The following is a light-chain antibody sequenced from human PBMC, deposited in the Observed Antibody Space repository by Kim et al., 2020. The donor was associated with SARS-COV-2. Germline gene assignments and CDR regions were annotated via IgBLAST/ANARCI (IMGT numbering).Light chain of an antibody. CDR2: GTS. CDR1: QSVRSSY. Sequence: EIVLTQSPGTLSLSPGERATLSCRASQSVRSSYLAWHQQKPGQAPRFLIYGTSSRATGIPDRFSGSGSGTDFTLTISRLEAEDFAVYYCPQYGSAPYTLGQGTNLEI. J-gene: IGKJ2*01. CDR3: PQYGSAPYT. V-gene: IGKV3-20*01.